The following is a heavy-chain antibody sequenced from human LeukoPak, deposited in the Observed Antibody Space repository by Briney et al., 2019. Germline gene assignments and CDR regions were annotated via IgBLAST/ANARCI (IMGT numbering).Heavy chain of an antibody. V-gene: IGHV1-46*01. J-gene: IGHJ6*03. CDR3: ASHRRVVVVPAAILRSYYYMDV. CDR1: GYTFTSYY. CDR2: INPSGGST. D-gene: IGHD2-2*02. Sequence: EASVKVSCKASGYTFTSYYMHWVRQAPGQGLEWMGIINPSGGSTSYAQKFQGRVTMTRDTSTSTAYMELSSLRSEDTAVYYCASHRRVVVVPAAILRSYYYMDVWGKGTTVTVSS.